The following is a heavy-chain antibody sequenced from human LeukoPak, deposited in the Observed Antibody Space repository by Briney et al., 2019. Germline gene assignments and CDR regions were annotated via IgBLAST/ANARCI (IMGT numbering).Heavy chain of an antibody. Sequence: PGGSLRLSCAASGFTFDDYGMSWIRQPPGKGLEWIGEINHSGSTNYNPSLKSRVTISVDTSKNQFSLKLSSVTAADTAVYYCARGRRGGSFLRALKNWFDPWGQGTLVTVSS. D-gene: IGHD2-15*01. CDR2: INHSGST. V-gene: IGHV4-34*01. J-gene: IGHJ5*02. CDR1: GFTFDDYG. CDR3: ARGRRGGSFLRALKNWFDP.